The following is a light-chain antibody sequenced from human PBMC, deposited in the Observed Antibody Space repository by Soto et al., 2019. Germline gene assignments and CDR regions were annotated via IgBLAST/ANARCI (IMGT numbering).Light chain of an antibody. V-gene: IGLV1-40*01. J-gene: IGLJ1*01. CDR2: ANT. CDR1: SSNIGAGYD. CDR3: QSYDSSLFV. Sequence: QSVLTQPPSVSGAPGQRVTISCTGSSSNIGAGYDVHWYQHLPRTAPKLLIYANTNRPSGVPDRFSGSKSGTSASLAITGLQPEDEADYYCQSYDSSLFVFGTGTKVT.